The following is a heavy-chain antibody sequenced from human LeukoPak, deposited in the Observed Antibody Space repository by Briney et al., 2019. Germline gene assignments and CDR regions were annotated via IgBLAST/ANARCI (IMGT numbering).Heavy chain of an antibody. CDR2: IYYSGST. V-gene: IGHV4-39*01. CDR1: SGSISSSSYY. J-gene: IGHJ4*02. Sequence: SETLSLTCTVSSGSISSSSYYWGWIRQPPGKGLEWIGSIYYSGSTYYNPSLKSRVTISVDTSKNQFSLKLSSVTAADTAVYYCARARYYGSGIQWGQGTLVTVSS. CDR3: ARARYYGSGIQ. D-gene: IGHD3-10*01.